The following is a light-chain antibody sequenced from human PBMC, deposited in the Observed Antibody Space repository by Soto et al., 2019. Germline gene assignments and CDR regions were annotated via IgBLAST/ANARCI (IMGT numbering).Light chain of an antibody. CDR3: GTWDSGVEV. J-gene: IGLJ2*01. V-gene: IGLV1-51*01. CDR1: SSNIGSHY. Sequence: QSLLTQPPSVSAAPGQKVTISCSGSSSNIGSHYVSWYQQLPGTAPRLLIYDSNKRPSGIPDRFSGSKSGTSATLGITGLQTGDEADYYCGTWDSGVEVFGGGTKLTVL. CDR2: DSN.